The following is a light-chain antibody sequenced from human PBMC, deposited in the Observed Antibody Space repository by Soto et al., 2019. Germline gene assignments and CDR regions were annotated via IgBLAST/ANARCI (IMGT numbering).Light chain of an antibody. Sequence: QSALTQPASVSGSPGQSITISCTGTSSDVGGYNYVSWYQQHPGKAPKLKIYEVSNRPSGGSNRFSGSKSGNTASLGISGXXXXXXXXYYXRSYTSSSTLDVFGTGTK. V-gene: IGLV2-14*01. CDR3: RSYTSSSTLDV. J-gene: IGLJ1*01. CDR2: EVS. CDR1: SSDVGGYNY.